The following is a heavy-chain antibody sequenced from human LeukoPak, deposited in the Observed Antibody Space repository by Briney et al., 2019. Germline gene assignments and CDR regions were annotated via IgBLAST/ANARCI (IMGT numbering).Heavy chain of an antibody. J-gene: IGHJ3*02. Sequence: VASVKVSCKASGYTFTSYYMHWVRQAPGQGLEWMGIINPSGGSTGYAQKFQGRVTMTRDTSTSTVYMELSSLGSEDTAVYYCAREGITTTSVGSGSAFDIWGQGTMVTVSS. CDR3: AREGITTTSVGSGSAFDI. CDR1: GYTFTSYY. D-gene: IGHD3-22*01. CDR2: INPSGGST. V-gene: IGHV1-46*01.